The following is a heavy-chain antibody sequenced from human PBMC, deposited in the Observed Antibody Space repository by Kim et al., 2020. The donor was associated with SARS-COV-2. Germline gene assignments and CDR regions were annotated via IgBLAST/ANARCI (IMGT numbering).Heavy chain of an antibody. CDR2: MNPKSGNT. V-gene: IGHV1-8*02. CDR1: GYRFNSFY. Sequence: ASVKVSCKASGYRFNSFYINWVRQATGQGLEWMGWMNPKSGNTGYEQRFKGRVTLTKSTSESTAYMELSSLTFEDTAVYYCARGYSSASQFYFFYIDFWG. CDR3: ARGYSSASQFYFFYIDF. J-gene: IGHJ6*03. D-gene: IGHD6-6*01.